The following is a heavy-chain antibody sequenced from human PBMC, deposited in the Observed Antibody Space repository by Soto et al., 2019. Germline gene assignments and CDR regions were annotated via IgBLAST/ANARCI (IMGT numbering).Heavy chain of an antibody. V-gene: IGHV1-2*02. J-gene: IGHJ6*02. CDR1: GYTFSVYH. D-gene: IGHD4-4*01. Sequence: QVHLVQSGAAVKQPGASVKVSCKASGYTFSVYHMHGVRQAPGQGLEWMGWVHPNSGGTNYAQSFEGRVTMTRDTSINTAYMELSRLTYDDTAVYYCAKGLQRGMDVGGQGTTVTVSS. CDR3: AKGLQRGMDV. CDR2: VHPNSGGT.